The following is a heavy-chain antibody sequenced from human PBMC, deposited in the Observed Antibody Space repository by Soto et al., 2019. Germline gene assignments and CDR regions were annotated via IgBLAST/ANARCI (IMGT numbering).Heavy chain of an antibody. Sequence: PGGSLRLSCAASGFPFSTYPMNWVRQVPGKGLEWVSGISGSGISTFYADSVKGRFTISRDNSKNTVYLQMNRLRAEDTALYYCVKLPVTTASYYYFGMDVWGQGTTVTSP. V-gene: IGHV3-23*01. CDR3: VKLPVTTASYYYFGMDV. J-gene: IGHJ6*02. CDR1: GFPFSTYP. CDR2: ISGSGIST. D-gene: IGHD4-4*01.